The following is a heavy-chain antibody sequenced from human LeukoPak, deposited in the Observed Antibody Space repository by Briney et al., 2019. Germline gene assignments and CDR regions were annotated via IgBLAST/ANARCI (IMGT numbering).Heavy chain of an antibody. J-gene: IGHJ4*02. CDR2: ISTHNGNT. CDR1: GYTXTSYG. V-gene: IGHV1-18*01. D-gene: IGHD3-9*01. Sequence: ASVKVSCKASGYTXTSYGISWVRQAPGQGLDWMAWISTHNGNTNYAQKFQGRVTMTTDTSTSTAYMELRSLRSDDTAVYYCARGASYVILTGYSYFDYWGQGTLVTVSS. CDR3: ARGASYVILTGYSYFDY.